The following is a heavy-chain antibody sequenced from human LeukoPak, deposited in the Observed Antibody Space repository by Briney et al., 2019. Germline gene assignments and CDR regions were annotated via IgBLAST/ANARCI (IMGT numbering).Heavy chain of an antibody. CDR3: ARVGLAGHGIFDY. V-gene: IGHV4-59*01. CDR1: GGSITSYY. Sequence: PSETLSLTCTVSGGSITSYYWSWIRQPPGKGLEWIGYIYYTGSTNYSPSLKSRVTMSLDTSKNQPSLNLTSVTAADTAVYYCARVGLAGHGIFDYWGQGTLVTVSS. D-gene: IGHD6-13*01. J-gene: IGHJ4*02. CDR2: IYYTGST.